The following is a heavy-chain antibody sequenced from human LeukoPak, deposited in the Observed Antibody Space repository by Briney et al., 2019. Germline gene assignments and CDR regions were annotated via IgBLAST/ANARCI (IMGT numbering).Heavy chain of an antibody. J-gene: IGHJ4*02. CDR2: IYSGGST. CDR3: ARDVITKGAFDY. Sequence: PGGSRRLSCAASGFTVSSNYMSWVRQAPGKGLEWVAVIYSGGSTYYADSVKGRFTISRDNSKNTLYLQMNSLRAEDTAVYYCARDVITKGAFDYWGQGTLVTVSS. D-gene: IGHD3-22*01. V-gene: IGHV3-66*01. CDR1: GFTVSSNY.